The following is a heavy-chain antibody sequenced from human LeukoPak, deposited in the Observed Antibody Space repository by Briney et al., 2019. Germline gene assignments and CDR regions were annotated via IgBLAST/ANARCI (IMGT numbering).Heavy chain of an antibody. CDR3: ARGRSIAVAGFHRNSGRDY. J-gene: IGHJ4*02. Sequence: SETLSLTCTVSGGSISSGSYYWSWIRQPAGKGLEWIGRIYTSGSTNYNPSLKSRVTVSVDTSKNQFSLKLSSVTAADTAVYYCARGRSIAVAGFHRNSGRDYWGQGTLVTVSS. V-gene: IGHV4-61*02. CDR2: IYTSGST. D-gene: IGHD6-19*01. CDR1: GGSISSGSYY.